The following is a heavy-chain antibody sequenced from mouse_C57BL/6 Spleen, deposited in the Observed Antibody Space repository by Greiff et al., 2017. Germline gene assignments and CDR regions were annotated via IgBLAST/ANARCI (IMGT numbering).Heavy chain of an antibody. CDR3: ARNYDYSAMDY. D-gene: IGHD2-4*01. V-gene: IGHV1-80*01. CDR1: GYAFSSYW. J-gene: IGHJ4*01. CDR2: IYPGDGDT. Sequence: QVQLQQSGAELVKPGASVKISCKASGYAFSSYWMNWVKQRPGKGLEWNGQIYPGDGDTNYNGKFKGKATLTADKSSSTAYMQLSSLTSEDSAVYFCARNYDYSAMDYWGQGTSVTVSS.